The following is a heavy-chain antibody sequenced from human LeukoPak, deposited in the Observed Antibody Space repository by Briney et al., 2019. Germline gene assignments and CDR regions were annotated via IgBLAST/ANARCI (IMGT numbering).Heavy chain of an antibody. CDR3: ARADRDGNKRFLD. CDR2: VSSSGTTT. CDR1: GFTFSSYS. Sequence: AGGSLRLSCAASGFTFSSYSVIWARQAPGKGLEWASYVSSSGTTTYYADSVKGRFTISRDNGKNLVSLQMNSLRDEDTAVYYCARADRDGNKRFLDWGQGTLVTVSS. D-gene: IGHD5-24*01. J-gene: IGHJ4*02. V-gene: IGHV3-48*02.